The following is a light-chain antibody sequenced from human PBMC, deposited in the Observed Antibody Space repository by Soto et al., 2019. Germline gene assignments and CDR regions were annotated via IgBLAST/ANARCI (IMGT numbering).Light chain of an antibody. CDR2: GAS. V-gene: IGKV1-33*01. CDR1: QDIRKY. CDR3: QHYDNLPPFT. J-gene: IGKJ3*01. Sequence: DIQMTQSPSSLSASVGDRVTITCQASQDIRKYLNWYRQKPGRSPKLLIYGASNLETGVPSRFSGSGYGTDFIFTISSLQPEDIATYYCQHYDNLPPFTFGPGTKVAIK.